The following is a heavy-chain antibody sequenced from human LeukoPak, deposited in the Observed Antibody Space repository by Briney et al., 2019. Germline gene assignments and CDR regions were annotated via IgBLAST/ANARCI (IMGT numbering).Heavy chain of an antibody. J-gene: IGHJ6*03. CDR1: GGSISSGGYY. Sequence: SETLSLTCTVSGGSISSGGYYWSWIRQPPGKGLEWIGYIYHSGSTYYNPSLKSRVTISVDRSKNQFSLKLSSVTAADTAVYYCARRGSYYNYCYYYYMDVWGKGTTVTVSS. CDR2: IYHSGST. V-gene: IGHV4-30-2*01. CDR3: ARRGSYYNYCYYYYMDV. D-gene: IGHD1-26*01.